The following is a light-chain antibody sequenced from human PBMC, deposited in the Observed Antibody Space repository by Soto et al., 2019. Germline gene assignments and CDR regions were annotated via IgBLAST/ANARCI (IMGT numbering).Light chain of an antibody. J-gene: IGKJ1*01. CDR2: GAS. Sequence: EIVLPQPPGTMSLSPGASATLSCRASQSVSNNYLAWYQQKPGQAPRLLIYGASNRATGIPDRFSGSGSGTDFTLTIRRMEPEDFAVDDCQQYGSSGTFGPGTKVDIK. CDR3: QQYGSSGT. CDR1: QSVSNNY. V-gene: IGKV3-20*01.